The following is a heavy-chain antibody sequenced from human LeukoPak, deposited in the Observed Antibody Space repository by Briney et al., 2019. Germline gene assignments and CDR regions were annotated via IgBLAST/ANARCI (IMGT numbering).Heavy chain of an antibody. Sequence: GASVKVSCKASGGTFSRYAISWVRQSPGQGLEWMGGIIPIFGTANYAQKFQGRVTITADESTSTAYMELSSLRSEDTAVYYCARVPLEYYYDSSGYYDYWGQGALVTVSS. CDR2: IIPIFGTA. D-gene: IGHD3-22*01. CDR1: GGTFSRYA. J-gene: IGHJ4*02. CDR3: ARVPLEYYYDSSGYYDY. V-gene: IGHV1-69*13.